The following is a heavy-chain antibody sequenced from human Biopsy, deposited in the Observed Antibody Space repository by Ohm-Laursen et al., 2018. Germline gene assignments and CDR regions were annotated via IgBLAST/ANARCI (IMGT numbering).Heavy chain of an antibody. Sequence: TLSLTCAVSGGSISSGSNYWSWIRQFPGKGLEWIAYIYHTGSTYYNPSLKSRLSIAIDTSKNQFSVSLRSVTAADTAVYYCARADMVTTIVDYWGQGTLVTVSS. CDR2: IYHTGST. V-gene: IGHV4-31*11. CDR1: GGSISSGSNY. CDR3: ARADMVTTIVDY. D-gene: IGHD5-12*01. J-gene: IGHJ4*02.